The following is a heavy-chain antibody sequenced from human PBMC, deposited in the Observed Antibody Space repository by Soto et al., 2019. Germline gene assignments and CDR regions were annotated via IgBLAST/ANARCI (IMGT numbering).Heavy chain of an antibody. CDR1: GFTFSSYA. CDR2: ISGSGGST. J-gene: IGHJ4*02. Sequence: PGGSLRLSCAASGFTFSSYAMSWVRQAPGKGLEWVSAISGSGGSTYYADSVKGRFTISRDNSKNTLYLQMNSLRAEDTAVYYCAKDPSPGIAVAGKRPYYFDYWGQGTLVTVSS. D-gene: IGHD6-19*01. V-gene: IGHV3-23*01. CDR3: AKDPSPGIAVAGKRPYYFDY.